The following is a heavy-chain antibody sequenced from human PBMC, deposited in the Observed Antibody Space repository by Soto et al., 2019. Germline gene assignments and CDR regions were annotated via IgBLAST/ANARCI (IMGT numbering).Heavy chain of an antibody. Sequence: PGESLKISCKGSGYSFTSYWIGWVRQMPGKGLEWMGIIYPGDSDTRYSPSFQGQVTISADKSISTAYLQWSSLKASDTAMYYCARSMTGRQNYYYGMDVWGQGTTVTVSS. CDR1: GYSFTSYW. CDR3: ARSMTGRQNYYYGMDV. CDR2: IYPGDSDT. V-gene: IGHV5-51*01. D-gene: IGHD1-26*01. J-gene: IGHJ6*02.